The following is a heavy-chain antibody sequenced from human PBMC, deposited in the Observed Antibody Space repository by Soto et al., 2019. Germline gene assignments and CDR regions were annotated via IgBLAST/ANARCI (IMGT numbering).Heavy chain of an antibody. Sequence: SGPTLVNPTQTLTLTCTFSGFSLSTSGVGVGWIRQPPGKALEWLALIYWDDDKRYSPSLKSRLTITKDTSKNQVVLTMTNMDPVDTATYYCAHSELADYDILTGPKPVGWFDPWGQGTLVTVSS. CDR3: AHSELADYDILTGPKPVGWFDP. CDR1: GFSLSTSGVG. J-gene: IGHJ5*02. V-gene: IGHV2-5*02. CDR2: IYWDDDK. D-gene: IGHD3-9*01.